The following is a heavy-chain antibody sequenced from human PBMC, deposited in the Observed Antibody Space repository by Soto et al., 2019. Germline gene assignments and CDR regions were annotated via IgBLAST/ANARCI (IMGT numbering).Heavy chain of an antibody. V-gene: IGHV1-58*01. CDR3: AVPTATTPGYYYGMDV. Sequence: ASVKVSCKSYGFTSSRSAVQWVRQARGQCPEWIGWVVVGSGYTNYAQKFQGRVTITRDMPTSTVHMELSSLSSEDTGVYFCAVPTATTPGYYYGMDVWGPGTTVTVSS. CDR1: GFTSSRSA. J-gene: IGHJ6*02. D-gene: IGHD1-1*01. CDR2: VVVGSGYT.